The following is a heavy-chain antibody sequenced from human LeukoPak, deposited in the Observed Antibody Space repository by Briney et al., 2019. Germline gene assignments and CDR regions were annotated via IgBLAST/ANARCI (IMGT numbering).Heavy chain of an antibody. CDR1: GLTVSNNY. Sequence: GGSLRLSCVVSGLTVSNNYMTWVRQAPGKWQEWVSLIFSGGGTYYADSVKGRFTISRDSSKNTLYLQMNSLRAEDTALYYCARDPGAAAGNLWSWGQGTLVTVSS. D-gene: IGHD6-25*01. CDR3: ARDPGAAAGNLWS. J-gene: IGHJ5*02. V-gene: IGHV3-66*01. CDR2: IFSGGGT.